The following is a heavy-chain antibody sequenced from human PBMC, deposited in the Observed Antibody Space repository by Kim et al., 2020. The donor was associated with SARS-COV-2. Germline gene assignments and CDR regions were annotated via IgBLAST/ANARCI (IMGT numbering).Heavy chain of an antibody. D-gene: IGHD1-26*01. Sequence: GGSLRLSCKTSGFTFSDYAMHWIRQTPGKGLEWVSGISRDSGDIDYADDVRGRVSISSDNDKTYIYLQMSSLRLEDTGLYYCARDVGPGVGAIGYCGQG. CDR1: GFTFSDYA. J-gene: IGHJ4*02. CDR3: ARDVGPGVGAIGY. CDR2: ISRDSGDI. V-gene: IGHV3-9*01.